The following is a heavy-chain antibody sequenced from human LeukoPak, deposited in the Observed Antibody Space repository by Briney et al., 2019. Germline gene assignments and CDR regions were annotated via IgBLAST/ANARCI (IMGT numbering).Heavy chain of an antibody. CDR3: ARRYCSSTSCYGPYYGMDV. CDR1: GYTLTELS. D-gene: IGHD2-2*01. V-gene: IGHV1-24*01. J-gene: IGHJ6*02. Sequence: GASVKVSCKVSGYTLTELSMHWVRQAPGKGLEWMGGFDPEDGETIYAQKFQGRVTMTEDTSTDTAYMELSSLRSEDTAVYYCARRYCSSTSCYGPYYGMDVWGQGTTVTVSS. CDR2: FDPEDGET.